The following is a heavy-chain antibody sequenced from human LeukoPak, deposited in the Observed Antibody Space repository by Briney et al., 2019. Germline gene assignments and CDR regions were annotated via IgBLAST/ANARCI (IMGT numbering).Heavy chain of an antibody. J-gene: IGHJ4*02. D-gene: IGHD4-23*01. CDR3: ARDHYGGNSDY. CDR2: ISSSSSYI. V-gene: IGHV3-21*01. CDR1: GFTFSNHN. Sequence: GGSLRLSCAASGFTFSNHNMNWVRQAPGKGLEGVSSISSSSSYIYYADLVKGRSTTSRDNAKNTLYLQMNSLRAEDTAVYYCARDHYGGNSDYWGQGTLVTVSS.